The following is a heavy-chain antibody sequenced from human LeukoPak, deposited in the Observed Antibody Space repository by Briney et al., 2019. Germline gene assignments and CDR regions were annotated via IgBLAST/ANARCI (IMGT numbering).Heavy chain of an antibody. V-gene: IGHV1-18*01. J-gene: IGHJ3*02. D-gene: IGHD3-22*01. CDR1: GCTFTSYG. Sequence: GASVKVSCKASGCTFTSYGISWVRQAPGQGLEWMGWISAYNGNTNYAQKLQGRVTMTTDTSTSTAYMELRSLRSDDTAVYYCARARSSGYLSWAVDAFDIWGQGTMVTVSS. CDR3: ARARSSGYLSWAVDAFDI. CDR2: ISAYNGNT.